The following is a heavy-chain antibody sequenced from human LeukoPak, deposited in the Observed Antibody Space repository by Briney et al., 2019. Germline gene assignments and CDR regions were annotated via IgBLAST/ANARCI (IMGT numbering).Heavy chain of an antibody. Sequence: GGSLRLSCAASGFTFSTYSMNWVRQAPGKGLEWVSYVSSSGNTIYHADSVKGRFTISRDNAKNSLYLQMNSLRAEDTAVYYCARGVTTGYICDYWGQGTLVTVSS. V-gene: IGHV3-48*04. J-gene: IGHJ4*02. CDR2: VSSSGNTI. CDR3: ARGVTTGYICDY. CDR1: GFTFSTYS. D-gene: IGHD4-17*01.